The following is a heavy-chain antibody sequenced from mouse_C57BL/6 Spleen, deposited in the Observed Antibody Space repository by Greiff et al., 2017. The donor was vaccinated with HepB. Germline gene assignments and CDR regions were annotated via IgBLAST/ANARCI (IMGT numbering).Heavy chain of an antibody. CDR3: ARHEYGSSPAWFAY. V-gene: IGHV5-6*01. Sequence: EVQLVESGGDLVKPGGSLKLSCAASGFTFSSYGMSWVRQTPDKRLEWVATISSGGSYTYYPDSVKGRFTISRDNAKNTLYLQMSSLKSEDTAMYYCARHEYGSSPAWFAYWGQGTLVTVSA. D-gene: IGHD1-1*01. J-gene: IGHJ3*01. CDR2: ISSGGSYT. CDR1: GFTFSSYG.